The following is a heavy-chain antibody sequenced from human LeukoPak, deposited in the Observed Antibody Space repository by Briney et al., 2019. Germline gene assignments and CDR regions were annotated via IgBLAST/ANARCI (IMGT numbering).Heavy chain of an antibody. V-gene: IGHV1-2*02. J-gene: IGHJ6*02. CDR1: GYTFTGYY. CDR2: INPNSGGT. D-gene: IGHD3-10*01. CDR3: ARDRSYGSGSYHTDYYYYGMDV. Sequence: ASVTVSCTASGYTFTGYYMHWVRQAPGQGLEWMGWINPNSGGTNYAQKFQGRVTMTRDTSISTAYMELSRLRSDDTAVYYCARDRSYGSGSYHTDYYYYGMDVWGQGTTVTVSS.